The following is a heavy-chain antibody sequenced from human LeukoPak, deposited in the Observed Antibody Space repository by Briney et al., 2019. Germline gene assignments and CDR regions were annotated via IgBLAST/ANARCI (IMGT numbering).Heavy chain of an antibody. Sequence: GGPLRLSCAASGFTFSSYAMSWVRQAPGKGLEWVSVISASGGRTSYADSVKGRFTVSRDNSKNTLYLQMNSLRAEDTAVYFCVEGGAPSYYDGSGDAYFDYWGQGTLVTVSS. D-gene: IGHD3-22*01. CDR3: VEGGAPSYYDGSGDAYFDY. V-gene: IGHV3-23*01. J-gene: IGHJ4*02. CDR1: GFTFSSYA. CDR2: ISASGGRT.